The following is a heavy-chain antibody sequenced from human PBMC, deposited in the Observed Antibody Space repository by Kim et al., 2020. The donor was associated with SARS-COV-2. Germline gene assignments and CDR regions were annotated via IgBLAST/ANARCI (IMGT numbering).Heavy chain of an antibody. CDR2: IDGKDGTT. V-gene: IGHV3-23*01. Sequence: GGSLRLSCTTSGFTFSCDCMSWVRQAPGKGLEWVWSIDGKDGTTYYEDAVQGRFSISIYDSNNNLYLHMSALSVDDTATAYCLYTRWASILVLWG. CDR1: GFTFSCDC. CDR3: LYTRWASILVL. J-gene: IGHJ2*01. D-gene: IGHD1-20*01.